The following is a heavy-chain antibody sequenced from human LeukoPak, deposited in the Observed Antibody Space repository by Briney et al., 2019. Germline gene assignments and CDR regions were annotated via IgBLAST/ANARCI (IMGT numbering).Heavy chain of an antibody. J-gene: IGHJ4*02. D-gene: IGHD6-19*01. V-gene: IGHV3-74*01. CDR1: GFTFSKYW. CDR3: ATKQWLAPPPDS. Sequence: GGSLRLSCAASGFTFSKYWKLWVRQAPGKGLESVSRINTDGTVTTYADSVKGRFTVSRDNADNTMFLQMNSVRDEDTAVYYCATKQWLAPPPDSWGQGTPVTVSS. CDR2: INTDGTVT.